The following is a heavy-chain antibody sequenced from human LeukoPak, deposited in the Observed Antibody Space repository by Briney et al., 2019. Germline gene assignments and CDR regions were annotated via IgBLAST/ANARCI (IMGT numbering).Heavy chain of an antibody. CDR2: IKQDGSEK. V-gene: IGHV3-7*01. D-gene: IGHD2-8*01. Sequence: GGSLRLSCAASGFTFSSYWMSWVRQAPGKGLEWVANIKQDGSEKYYVDSVKGRFTISRDNAKNSLYLQMNSLRAEDTAVYYCARVDCTNGVCPYYYYYGMDVWGQGTTVTVSS. CDR1: GFTFSSYW. J-gene: IGHJ6*02. CDR3: ARVDCTNGVCPYYYYYGMDV.